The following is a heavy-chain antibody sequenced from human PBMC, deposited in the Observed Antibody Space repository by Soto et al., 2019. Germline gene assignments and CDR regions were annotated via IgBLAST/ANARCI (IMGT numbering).Heavy chain of an antibody. V-gene: IGHV4-39*01. CDR1: GGSISSSSYY. Sequence: QLQLQESGPGLVKPSETLSLTCTVSGGSISSSSYYWGWIRQPPGKGLEWIGSIYYSGSTYYNPSLKSRVTISVDTSKNQFSLKLSSVTAADTAVYYCARHYTYYDILTGLYYFDYWGQGTLVTVSS. CDR3: ARHYTYYDILTGLYYFDY. J-gene: IGHJ4*02. D-gene: IGHD3-9*01. CDR2: IYYSGST.